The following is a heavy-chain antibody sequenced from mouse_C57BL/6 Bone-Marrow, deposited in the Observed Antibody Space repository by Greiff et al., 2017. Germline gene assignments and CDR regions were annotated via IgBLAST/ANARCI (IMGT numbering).Heavy chain of an antibody. CDR1: GYTFTDYE. D-gene: IGHD1-1*01. J-gene: IGHJ2*01. CDR2: IDPETGGT. CDR3: TKIITTVARDY. Sequence: VQLQQSGAELVRPGASVTLSCKASGYTFTDYEMHWVKQTPVHGLEWIGAIDPETGGTAYNQKFKGKDILTADKSSSTAYMELRSLTSEDSAVYYCTKIITTVARDYWGQGTTLTVSS. V-gene: IGHV1-15*01.